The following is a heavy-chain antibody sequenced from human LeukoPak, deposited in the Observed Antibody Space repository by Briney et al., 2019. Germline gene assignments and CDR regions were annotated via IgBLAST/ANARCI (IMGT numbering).Heavy chain of an antibody. CDR2: ISGSAGST. CDR3: AKRWQGNSRALDN. J-gene: IGHJ4*02. D-gene: IGHD4-23*01. V-gene: IGHV3-23*01. CDR1: GFTFSDYA. Sequence: GGSLRLSCAASGFTFSDYAITRVRQAPGKGLEWDSGISGSAGSTYYADSVRGRFTISRDNSKNTLYLQMNSLRVEDTAVHYCAKRWQGNSRALDNCGQGTLVTVSS.